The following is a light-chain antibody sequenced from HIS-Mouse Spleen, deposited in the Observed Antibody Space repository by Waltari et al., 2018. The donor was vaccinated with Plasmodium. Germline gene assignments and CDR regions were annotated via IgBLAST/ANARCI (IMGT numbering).Light chain of an antibody. Sequence: EIVMTQSPATLSVSPGERATLSGRASQSVSSNLAWYQQKPGQAPRLLIYGASTRATGIAARFSGCGSGTDFTLTISSLQSEDFAVYYCQQYNNWSFTFGPGTKVDIK. V-gene: IGKV3-15*01. CDR2: GAS. CDR1: QSVSSN. J-gene: IGKJ3*01. CDR3: QQYNNWSFT.